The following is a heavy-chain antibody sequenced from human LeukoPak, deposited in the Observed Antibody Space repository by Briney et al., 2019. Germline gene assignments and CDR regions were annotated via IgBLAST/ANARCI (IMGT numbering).Heavy chain of an antibody. J-gene: IGHJ5*02. CDR1: GFTVSSNF. V-gene: IGHV3-7*04. CDR3: ARGGSVFGS. Sequence: GGSLRLSCAASGFTVSSNFMSWVRQAPGKGLEWVANIKQDGSDKHYVDSVKGRFTISRDNAENSLYLQMNSLRAEDTAVYYCARGGSVFGSWGQGTLVTVSS. CDR2: IKQDGSDK. D-gene: IGHD3-16*01.